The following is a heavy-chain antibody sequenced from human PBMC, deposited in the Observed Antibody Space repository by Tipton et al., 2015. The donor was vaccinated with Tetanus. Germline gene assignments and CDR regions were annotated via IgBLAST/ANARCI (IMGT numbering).Heavy chain of an antibody. Sequence: TLSLTCTVSGGSISDKKYYWSWIRQPPGKGLEWIGNIYSSGSANYNPPLRSRVTISVAASKGRFSLKMISVTPADTAVYYCAGSQSWFAFDIWGPGILVTVSS. D-gene: IGHD3-10*01. CDR2: IYSSGSA. CDR1: GGSISDKKYY. CDR3: AGSQSWFAFDI. J-gene: IGHJ4*02. V-gene: IGHV4-61*01.